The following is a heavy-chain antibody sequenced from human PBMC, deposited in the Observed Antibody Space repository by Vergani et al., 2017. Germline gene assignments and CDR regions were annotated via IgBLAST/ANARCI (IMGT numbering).Heavy chain of an antibody. V-gene: IGHV1-69*01. CDR3: ARDAALADTAMVNPFGY. CDR1: GGTFSSYA. Sequence: QVQLVQSGAEVKKPGSSVKVSCKASGGTFSSYAISWVRQAPGQGLEWMGGIIPIFGTANYAQKFQGRVTITADESTSTAYMGLSSLRSEDTAVYYCARDAALADTAMVNPFGYWGQGTLVTVSS. CDR2: IIPIFGTA. D-gene: IGHD5-18*01. J-gene: IGHJ4*02.